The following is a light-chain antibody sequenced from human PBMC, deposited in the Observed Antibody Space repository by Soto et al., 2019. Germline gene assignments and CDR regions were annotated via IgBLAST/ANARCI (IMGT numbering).Light chain of an antibody. Sequence: QSALTQPASVSGSPGQSITISCTGTRSDVGGYHYVSWYQQHPGKAPKLMIYDVSNRPSGVSNRFSGSKSDNTASLTISGLQAEDEADYYCSSYTSSDSVVFGGGTKGTVL. CDR3: SSYTSSDSVV. V-gene: IGLV2-14*03. CDR2: DVS. CDR1: RSDVGGYHY. J-gene: IGLJ2*01.